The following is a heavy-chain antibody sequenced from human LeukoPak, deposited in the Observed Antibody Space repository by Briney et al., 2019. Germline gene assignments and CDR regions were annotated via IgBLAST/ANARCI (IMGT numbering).Heavy chain of an antibody. CDR2: IRYDGSNK. J-gene: IGHJ4*02. D-gene: IGHD1-26*01. CDR3: ARAPGYSGYFDY. Sequence: GGSLRLSCAASGFTFSSYGMHWVRQAPGKGLEWVAFIRYDGSNKYYADSVKGRFTISRDNSKNTLYLQMNSLRAEDTAVYYCARAPGYSGYFDYWGQGTLVTVSS. CDR1: GFTFSSYG. V-gene: IGHV3-30*02.